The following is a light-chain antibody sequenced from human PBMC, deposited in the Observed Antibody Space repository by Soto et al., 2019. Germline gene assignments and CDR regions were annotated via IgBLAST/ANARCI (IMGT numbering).Light chain of an antibody. Sequence: QSVLTQPPSVSGAPGQRVTISCTGSTSNIGAGYEVHWHQQLPGTAPKLLVSGHNIRPSGVPDRFSGFKSGASASLVITGLQAEDEADYYCQSYDSSLSAVVFGGGTKLTVL. CDR3: QSYDSSLSAVV. J-gene: IGLJ2*01. CDR1: TSNIGAGYE. CDR2: GHN. V-gene: IGLV1-40*01.